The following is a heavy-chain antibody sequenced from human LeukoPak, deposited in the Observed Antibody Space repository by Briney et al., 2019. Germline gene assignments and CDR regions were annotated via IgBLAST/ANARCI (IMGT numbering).Heavy chain of an antibody. D-gene: IGHD3-16*01. CDR3: ARQLYGSDY. J-gene: IGHJ4*02. V-gene: IGHV4-34*01. Sequence: PSETLSLTCAVPGVSFITYYWSWIRQSPERGLEWIGEVNHSGYTNYNPSLKSRVTISVDTSKNQFSLKLNSVTAADTAVYSCARQLYGSDYGGEGTLVTVSS. CDR1: GVSFITYY. CDR2: VNHSGYT.